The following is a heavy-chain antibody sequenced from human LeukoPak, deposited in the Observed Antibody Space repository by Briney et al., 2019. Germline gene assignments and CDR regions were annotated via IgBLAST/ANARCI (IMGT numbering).Heavy chain of an antibody. Sequence: PRGSLRLSCAASGFTFSGSAMHWVRQASGKGLEWVGRIRSKANSYATAYAASVKGRFTISRDDSKNTAYLQMNSLKTEDTAVYYCTRPGDDFDYWGQGTLVPVSS. V-gene: IGHV3-73*01. CDR2: IRSKANSYAT. J-gene: IGHJ4*02. D-gene: IGHD7-27*01. CDR1: GFTFSGSA. CDR3: TRPGDDFDY.